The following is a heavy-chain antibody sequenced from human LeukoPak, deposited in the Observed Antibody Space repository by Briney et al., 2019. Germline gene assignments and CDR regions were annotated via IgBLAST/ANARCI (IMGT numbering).Heavy chain of an antibody. J-gene: IGHJ4*02. D-gene: IGHD4-17*01. Sequence: GGSLRLSCAASGFTFSAYGMSWVRQAPGKGLEWVSHISDTVRDTWYANSVKGRFIVSRDNSRDTVYLQMSSLRPEDTALYFCAKDNYGGIFASWGQGTLVTVSS. CDR3: AKDNYGGIFAS. CDR1: GFTFSAYG. V-gene: IGHV3-23*01. CDR2: ISDTVRDT.